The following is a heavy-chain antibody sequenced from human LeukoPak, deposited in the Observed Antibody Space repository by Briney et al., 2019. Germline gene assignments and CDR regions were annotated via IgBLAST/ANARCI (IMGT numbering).Heavy chain of an antibody. V-gene: IGHV3-33*01. D-gene: IGHD1-20*01. CDR3: ASSWGERDNWSRDDAFDI. Sequence: PGGSLRLSCAASGFTFSSYGMHWVRQAPGKGLEWVAAIWNDGSNKYYADSVKGRFTICRVNSKNTLYLQMNSLRAEDTAVYYWASSWGERDNWSRDDAFDIWGQGTMVTVSS. J-gene: IGHJ3*02. CDR2: IWNDGSNK. CDR1: GFTFSSYG.